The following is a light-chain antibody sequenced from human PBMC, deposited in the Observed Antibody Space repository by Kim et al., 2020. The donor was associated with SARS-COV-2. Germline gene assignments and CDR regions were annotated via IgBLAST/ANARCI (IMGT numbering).Light chain of an antibody. CDR3: ETSDSNSWV. CDR1: RGQRSYI. V-gene: IGLV4-60*03. CDR2: LEGSGSY. J-gene: IGLJ3*02. Sequence: SFTLTCTMIRGQRSYIIAWHQQQPGKAPRYLMKLEGSGSYNKGSGVPDRFAGSSSGADRYLTISSLQSDDEADYYCETSDSNSWVFGGGTQLTVL.